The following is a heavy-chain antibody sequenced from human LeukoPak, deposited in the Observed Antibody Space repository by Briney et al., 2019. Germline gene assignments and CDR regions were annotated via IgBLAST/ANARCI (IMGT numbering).Heavy chain of an antibody. CDR2: INHSGST. CDR1: GFTFSSYA. V-gene: IGHV4-34*01. D-gene: IGHD3-9*01. CDR3: ARGGMYYDILTGYNWFDP. J-gene: IGHJ5*02. Sequence: PGGSLRLSCAASGFTFSSYAMSWIRQPPGKGLEWIGEINHSGSTNYNPSLKSRVTISVDTSKNQFSLKLSSVTAADTAVYYCARGGMYYDILTGYNWFDPWGQGTLVTVSS.